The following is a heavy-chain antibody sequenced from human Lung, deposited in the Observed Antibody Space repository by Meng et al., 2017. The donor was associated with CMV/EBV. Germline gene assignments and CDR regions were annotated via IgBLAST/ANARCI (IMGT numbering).Heavy chain of an antibody. CDR3: AKVPRFYSYYGLDV. Sequence: ASVXVSXKVSGYTLSELSMHWVRQAPGKGLEWMGGFDPEDGEAIYAQKFQGRVTMTEDTSTDTAYMELSSLRSDDTAVYYCAKVPRFYSYYGLDVWGQGTTVTVSS. D-gene: IGHD3-10*01. J-gene: IGHJ6*02. CDR1: GYTLSELS. CDR2: FDPEDGEA. V-gene: IGHV1-24*01.